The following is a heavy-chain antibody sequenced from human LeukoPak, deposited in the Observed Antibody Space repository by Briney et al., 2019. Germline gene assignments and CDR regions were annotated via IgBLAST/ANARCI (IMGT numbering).Heavy chain of an antibody. Sequence: PGGSLRLSCAAPGFTFSSYEMNWVRQAPGKGLEWVSYISSSGSNIYYADSRKGRLTNSRDNARNSLYLQMHSLRAEDTAVYYCARAGGSGWPFRGNYFDYWGQGTLVTVSS. CDR2: ISSSGSNI. CDR1: GFTFSSYE. CDR3: ARAGGSGWPFRGNYFDY. J-gene: IGHJ4*02. V-gene: IGHV3-48*03. D-gene: IGHD6-19*01.